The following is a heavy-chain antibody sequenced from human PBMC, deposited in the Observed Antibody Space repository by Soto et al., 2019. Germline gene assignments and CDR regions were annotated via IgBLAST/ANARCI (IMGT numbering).Heavy chain of an antibody. CDR1: GFTFSDYY. Sequence: GGSLRLSCAASGFTFSDYYMSWIRQAPGKGLEWVSYISSSSSDTNYADSVKGRFTISRDNAKNSLYLQMNSLRAEDTAVYYCARDRDDYGDYYFDYWGQGTLVTVSS. V-gene: IGHV3-11*05. J-gene: IGHJ4*02. CDR2: ISSSSSDT. D-gene: IGHD4-17*01. CDR3: ARDRDDYGDYYFDY.